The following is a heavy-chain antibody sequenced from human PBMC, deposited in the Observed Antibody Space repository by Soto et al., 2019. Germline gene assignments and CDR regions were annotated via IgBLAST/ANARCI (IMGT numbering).Heavy chain of an antibody. CDR1: GFTFDDYA. Sequence: SCPTSGFTFDDYAMHWVRQPPGKGLECVSLITWDGGSTYYADSVKGRFTISRDNSKNSLYLQMNSLRAEDTALYYCAKEMVRGVSSYYYYYYGMDVWGQGTTVTVSS. CDR2: ITWDGGST. CDR3: AKEMVRGVSSYYYYYYGMDV. D-gene: IGHD3-10*01. V-gene: IGHV3-43D*04. J-gene: IGHJ6*02.